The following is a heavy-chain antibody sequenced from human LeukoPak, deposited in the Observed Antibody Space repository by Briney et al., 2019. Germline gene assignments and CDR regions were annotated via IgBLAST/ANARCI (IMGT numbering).Heavy chain of an antibody. CDR1: GYSISSGYY. CDR3: ARYMVRGVIYPLNDAFDI. CDR2: IYHSGST. Sequence: SETLSLTCAVSGYSISSGYYWGWIRQPPGEGLEWIGSIYHSGSTYYNPSLKGRVTISVDTSKNQFSLKLSSVTAADTAVYYCARYMVRGVIYPLNDAFDIWGQGTMVTVSS. J-gene: IGHJ3*02. V-gene: IGHV4-38-2*01. D-gene: IGHD3-10*01.